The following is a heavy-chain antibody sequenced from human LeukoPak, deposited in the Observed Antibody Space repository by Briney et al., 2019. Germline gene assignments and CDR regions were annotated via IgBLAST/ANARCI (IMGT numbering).Heavy chain of an antibody. J-gene: IGHJ4*02. CDR1: GFTFSPYY. D-gene: IGHD2-2*02. CDR2: IDNVGSVT. CDR3: AREYCSSTNCYKTIDY. Sequence: PGGSLRLSCAASGFTFSPYYMHWVRQAPGKGLVWVSRIDNVGSVTSYADSVRGRFTISRDNPKDTLYLQMSSLRAEDMAVYYCAREYCSSTNCYKTIDYWGQGTLVTVSS. V-gene: IGHV3-74*01.